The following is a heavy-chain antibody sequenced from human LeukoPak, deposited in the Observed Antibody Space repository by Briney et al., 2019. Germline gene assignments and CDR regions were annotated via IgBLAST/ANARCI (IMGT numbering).Heavy chain of an antibody. V-gene: IGHV1-2*02. D-gene: IGHD6-19*01. CDR3: ARDPPPPYSSGSPRFDP. Sequence: GASVKVSCKASGYTFTGHYMHWVRQAPGQGLEWMGWINPNSGGTNYARKFQGRVTMTRDTSISTAYMELSRLRSDDTAVYYCARDPPPPYSSGSPRFDPWGQGTLVTVSS. CDR2: INPNSGGT. J-gene: IGHJ5*02. CDR1: GYTFTGHY.